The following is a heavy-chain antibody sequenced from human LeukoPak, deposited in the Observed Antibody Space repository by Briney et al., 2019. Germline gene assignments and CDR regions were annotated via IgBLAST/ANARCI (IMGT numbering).Heavy chain of an antibody. V-gene: IGHV1-18*01. CDR2: ISTYNGDT. CDR3: PRGSSYGFSMGY. J-gene: IGHJ4*02. CDR1: GYTFTNYG. Sequence: ASVKVSCKASGYTFTNYGINWVRQAPGQGVEWMGWISTYNGDTNYAQKLHGRVTMTTDTSTSTAYMELRSLRSDDTALYYCPRGSSYGFSMGYWGQGTLVTVSS. D-gene: IGHD5-18*01.